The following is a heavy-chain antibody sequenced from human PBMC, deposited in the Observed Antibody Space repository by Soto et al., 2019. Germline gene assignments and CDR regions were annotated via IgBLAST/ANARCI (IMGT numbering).Heavy chain of an antibody. CDR3: AHSHPLGYDILNHGYFDY. CDR1: GFSLSTSGVG. J-gene: IGHJ4*02. V-gene: IGHV2-5*02. Sequence: SGPTLVNPTQTLALTCTFSGFSLSTSGVGVGWIRQPPGKALEWLALIYWDDDKRYSPSLKSRLTITKDTSKNQVVLTMTNMDPVDTATYYCAHSHPLGYDILNHGYFDYWGQGTLVTVSS. CDR2: IYWDDDK. D-gene: IGHD3-9*01.